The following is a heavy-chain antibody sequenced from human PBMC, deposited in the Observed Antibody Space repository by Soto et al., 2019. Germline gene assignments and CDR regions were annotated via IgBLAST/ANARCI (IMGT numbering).Heavy chain of an antibody. CDR3: ARALLGYCSGGSCTVMAYGDSLYYYYGMDV. J-gene: IGHJ6*02. D-gene: IGHD2-15*01. CDR2: INHSGST. CDR1: GGSFSGYY. V-gene: IGHV4-34*01. Sequence: SETLSLTCAVYGGSFSGYYWSWIRQPPGKGLEWIGEINHSGSTNYNPSLKSRVTISVDTSKNQFSLKLSSVTAADTAVYYCARALLGYCSGGSCTVMAYGDSLYYYYGMDVWGQGTTVTVSS.